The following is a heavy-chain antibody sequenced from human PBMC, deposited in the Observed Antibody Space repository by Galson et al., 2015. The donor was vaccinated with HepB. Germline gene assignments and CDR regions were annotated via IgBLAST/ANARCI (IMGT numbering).Heavy chain of an antibody. V-gene: IGHV3-7*01. CDR1: GFTLSSSW. J-gene: IGHJ4*02. CDR3: ASASPLGGVINPTDY. D-gene: IGHD3-16*02. CDR2: IKQDGSEK. Sequence: SLRLSCAASGFTLSSSWMSWVRQAPGKGLEWVANIKQDGSEKYYADSVKGRFTISRDNSKNTLYLQMNSLRAEDTAVYCCASASPLGGVINPTDYWGQGTLVTVSS.